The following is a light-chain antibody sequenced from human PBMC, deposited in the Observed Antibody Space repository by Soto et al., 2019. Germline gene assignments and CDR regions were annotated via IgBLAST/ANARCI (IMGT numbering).Light chain of an antibody. CDR1: SSDIGAYDY. J-gene: IGLJ3*02. V-gene: IGLV2-8*01. CDR2: EVY. CDR3: SSYVGNNNLV. Sequence: QSALTQPPSASGSPGQSVTISCTGTSSDIGAYDYVSWYQQHPGKAPKVIIYEVYKRPSGVPDRFSGSKSGKTASLTVSGLQADDEADYYCSSYVGNNNLVFGGGTKLTVL.